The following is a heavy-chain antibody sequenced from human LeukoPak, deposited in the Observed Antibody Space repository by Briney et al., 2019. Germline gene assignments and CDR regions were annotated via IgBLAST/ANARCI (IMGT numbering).Heavy chain of an antibody. D-gene: IGHD1-26*01. J-gene: IGHJ3*02. CDR1: GGSISSYY. CDR2: IYYSGST. Sequence: SETLSLTCTVSGGSISSYYWSWIRQPPGRGLEWIGYIYYSGSTNYNPSLKSRVTISVDTSKNQFSLKLSSVTAADTAVYYCARDEGLVGATNAFDIWGQGTMVTVSS. V-gene: IGHV4-59*01. CDR3: ARDEGLVGATNAFDI.